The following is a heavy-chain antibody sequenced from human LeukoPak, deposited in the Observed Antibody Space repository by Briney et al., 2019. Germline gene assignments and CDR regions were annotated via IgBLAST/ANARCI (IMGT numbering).Heavy chain of an antibody. CDR1: GYTFTGYY. CDR3: ARAPRGYCSGGSCFDY. CDR2: IDPNSGGT. V-gene: IGHV1-2*02. D-gene: IGHD2-15*01. J-gene: IGHJ4*02. Sequence: ASVKVSCKASGYTFTGYYMHWVRQAPGQGLEWMGWIDPNSGGTNHAQKFQGRVTMTRDTSISTAYMELSRLRSDDSALYYCARAPRGYCSGGSCFDYWGQGTLVTISS.